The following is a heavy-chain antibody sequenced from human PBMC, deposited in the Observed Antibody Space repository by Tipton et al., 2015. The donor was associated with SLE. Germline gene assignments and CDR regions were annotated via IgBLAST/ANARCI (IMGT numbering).Heavy chain of an antibody. J-gene: IGHJ4*02. V-gene: IGHV4-4*08. Sequence: TLSLTCTVSGGSISSYYWSWIRQPPGKGLEWIGYIYTSGSTNYNPSLKSRVTISVDTSKNQFSLKLSSVTAADTAVYYCARGGYYDSTVEDYWGQGTLVTVSS. CDR3: ARGGYYDSTVEDY. CDR1: GGSISSYY. CDR2: IYTSGST. D-gene: IGHD3-3*01.